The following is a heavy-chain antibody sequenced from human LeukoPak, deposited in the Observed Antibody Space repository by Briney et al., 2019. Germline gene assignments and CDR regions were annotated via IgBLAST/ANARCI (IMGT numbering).Heavy chain of an antibody. Sequence: PGGSLRLSCAASAFTFSGYAMNWVRQASGKGLEWVSAINWNGGSTGYADSVKGRFTISRDNAKNSLYLQMNGLRAEDTALYYCARDLGSAQYRYFDLWGRGTLVIVSS. CDR1: AFTFSGYA. CDR3: ARDLGSAQYRYFDL. CDR2: INWNGGST. V-gene: IGHV3-20*04. D-gene: IGHD3-10*01. J-gene: IGHJ2*01.